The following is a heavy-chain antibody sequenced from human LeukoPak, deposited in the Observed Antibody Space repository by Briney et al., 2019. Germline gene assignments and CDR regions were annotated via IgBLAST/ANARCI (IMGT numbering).Heavy chain of an antibody. D-gene: IGHD3-3*01. CDR1: GYTFTSYY. V-gene: IGHV1-46*01. CDR2: INPSGGST. Sequence: SSVKVSFKASGYTFTSYYMHWVRQAPGQGLEWMGIINPSGGSTSYAQKFQVRVTMTRDTSTSTVYMELSSLRSGDTAVYYCARPYYDFWSGYSLDAFDLWGKGKMVTVSS. J-gene: IGHJ3*01. CDR3: ARPYYDFWSGYSLDAFDL.